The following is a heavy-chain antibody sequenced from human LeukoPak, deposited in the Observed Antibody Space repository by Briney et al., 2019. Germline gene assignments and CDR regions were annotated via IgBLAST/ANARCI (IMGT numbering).Heavy chain of an antibody. Sequence: SETLSLTCAVYGGSFSGHYWSLIRQPPGKGLEWIGYIYYSGSTNYNPSLKSRVTISVDTSKNQFSLKLSSVTAADTAVYYCASTSPTGTTGYWGQGTLVTVSS. J-gene: IGHJ4*02. V-gene: IGHV4-59*11. D-gene: IGHD1-1*01. CDR1: GGSFSGHY. CDR2: IYYSGST. CDR3: ASTSPTGTTGY.